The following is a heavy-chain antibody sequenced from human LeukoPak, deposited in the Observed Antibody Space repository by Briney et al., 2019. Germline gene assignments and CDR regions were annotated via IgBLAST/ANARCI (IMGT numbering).Heavy chain of an antibody. CDR3: ARDRDLISIVGATAPSGL. V-gene: IGHV1-2*02. CDR2: INPNSGGT. D-gene: IGHD1-26*01. CDR1: GYTFTGYY. Sequence: GAPVKVSCKASGYTFTGYYMHWVRQAPGQGLEWMGWINPNSGGTNYAQKFQGRVTMTRDTSISTAYMELSRLRSDDTAVYYCARDRDLISIVGATAPSGLWGQGTLVTVSS. J-gene: IGHJ4*02.